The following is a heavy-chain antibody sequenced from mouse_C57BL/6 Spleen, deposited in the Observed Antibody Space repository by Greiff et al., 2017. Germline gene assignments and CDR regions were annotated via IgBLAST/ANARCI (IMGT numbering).Heavy chain of an antibody. Sequence: EVQLVESGEGLVKPGGSLKLSCAASGFTFSSYAMSWVRQTPEKRLEWVAYISSGGDYIYYADTVKGRFTISRDNARNTLYLQMSSLKSEDTAMYYCTRAPPTMVTNWYFDVWGTGTTVTVSS. J-gene: IGHJ1*03. D-gene: IGHD2-9*01. CDR3: TRAPPTMVTNWYFDV. CDR1: GFTFSSYA. V-gene: IGHV5-9-1*02. CDR2: ISSGGDYI.